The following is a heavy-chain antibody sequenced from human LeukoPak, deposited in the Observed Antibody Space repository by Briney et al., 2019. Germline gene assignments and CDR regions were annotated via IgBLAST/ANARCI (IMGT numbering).Heavy chain of an antibody. CDR1: GGTFSSYA. CDR2: IIPMFGTA. Sequence: SVKVSCKASGGTFSSYAISWVRQAPGQGLEWMGGIIPMFGTANYAQKFQGRVTITRDTSISTAYMELSSLTSEDTAVYYCARTPPGGLIDYWGQGTLVTVSS. J-gene: IGHJ4*02. V-gene: IGHV1-69*05. CDR3: ARTPPGGLIDY. D-gene: IGHD3-10*01.